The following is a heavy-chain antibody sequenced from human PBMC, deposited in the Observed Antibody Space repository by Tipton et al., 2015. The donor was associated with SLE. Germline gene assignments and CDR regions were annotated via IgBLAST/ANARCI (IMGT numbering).Heavy chain of an antibody. Sequence: TLSLACAVSGFSVSSAYYWGWIRQSPGKGLEWIGIASHSGNTYYNPSLKSRVSILLDTSKNQLSLKLRSVTATDTAMYYCARDPEQLGHFDYWGQGRLVTVSS. CDR2: ASHSGNT. CDR3: ARDPEQLGHFDY. D-gene: IGHD1-1*01. V-gene: IGHV4-38-2*02. J-gene: IGHJ4*02. CDR1: GFSVSSAYY.